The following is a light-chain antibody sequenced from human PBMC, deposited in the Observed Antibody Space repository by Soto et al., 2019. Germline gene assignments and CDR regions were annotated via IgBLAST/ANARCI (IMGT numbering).Light chain of an antibody. Sequence: EIVMTQSPATLSVSPGERATLSCWASQSVSSKLAWYQQKPGQAPRVLIYSASTRATGIPARFSGSGFGTEFTLTISSLQSEDFAVYYCQHYNDWPTPWPFGPGT. CDR2: SAS. CDR3: QHYNDWPTPWP. J-gene: IGKJ1*01. CDR1: QSVSSK. V-gene: IGKV3-15*01.